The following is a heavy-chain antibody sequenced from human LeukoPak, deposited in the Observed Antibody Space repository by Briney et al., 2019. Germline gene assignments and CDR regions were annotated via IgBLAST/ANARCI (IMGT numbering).Heavy chain of an antibody. CDR2: VSYSGST. D-gene: IGHD2-2*01. CDR3: ARARSKWYHDY. Sequence: SETLSLTCTVSGGSISGYYWSWIRQPPGKGLEWVGYVSYSGSTNYNPSLKSRVTISVDTSRERFSLKLSSVTAADTAVYYCARARSKWYHDYWGQGTLVTVSS. V-gene: IGHV4-59*01. J-gene: IGHJ4*02. CDR1: GGSISGYY.